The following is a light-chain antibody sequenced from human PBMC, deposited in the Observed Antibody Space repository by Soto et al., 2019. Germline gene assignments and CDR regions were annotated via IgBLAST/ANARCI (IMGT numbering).Light chain of an antibody. CDR3: SSYTSSRTRV. CDR1: SSDVGAYNY. CDR2: DVS. V-gene: IGLV2-14*03. Sequence: QSALTQPASVSGSPGQSITISCTGTSSDVGAYNYVAWYQHHPGKAPKLMIDDVSNRPSGVSNRFSASKSGNTASLTISGLKAEDEADYYCSSYTSSRTRVFGGGTKLTVL. J-gene: IGLJ3*02.